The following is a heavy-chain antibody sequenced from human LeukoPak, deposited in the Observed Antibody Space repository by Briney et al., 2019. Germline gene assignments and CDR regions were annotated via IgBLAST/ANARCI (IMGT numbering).Heavy chain of an antibody. CDR1: GFTFTSYP. CDR3: AKYIGPSRRIFDY. D-gene: IGHD2/OR15-2a*01. J-gene: IGHJ4*02. V-gene: IGHV3-23*01. Sequence: GGSLRLSCAASGFTFTSYPMTWVRQAPGEGLEWVSSISETGAITNYADSVKGRFTISRDNSKNTLYLQMSSLRAEDAAVYFCAKYIGPSRRIFDYWGQGTLVAVSS. CDR2: ISETGAIT.